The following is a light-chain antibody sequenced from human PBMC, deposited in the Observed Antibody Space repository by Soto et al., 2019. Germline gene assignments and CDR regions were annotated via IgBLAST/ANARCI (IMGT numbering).Light chain of an antibody. CDR1: SSDVGAYNY. CDR3: SAYRSSTTFV. J-gene: IGLJ1*01. Sequence: QSALTQPASVSGSPGQSITISCTGTSSDVGAYNYVSWYQQYPGKAPKVIIFEVRKRPSGVSNRFDGSKSGDTASLTISGLQAEDEADYDCSAYRSSTTFVFGTGTKLTVL. V-gene: IGLV2-14*01. CDR2: EVR.